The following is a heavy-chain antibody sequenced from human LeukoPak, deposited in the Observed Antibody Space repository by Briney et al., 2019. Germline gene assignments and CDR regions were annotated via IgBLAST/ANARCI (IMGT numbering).Heavy chain of an antibody. CDR3: AKGGWRLERRNYFDY. D-gene: IGHD1-1*01. CDR1: GFTFSNSG. J-gene: IGHJ4*02. Sequence: SGGSLRLSCAASGFTFSNSGMSWVRQAPGKGLEWVSSIGGYGLNPYYADSVQGRFTISRDNSKNTLYLQMNSLRAEDMALYYCAKGGWRLERRNYFDYWGQGTLVTVSS. V-gene: IGHV3-23*01. CDR2: IGGYGLNP.